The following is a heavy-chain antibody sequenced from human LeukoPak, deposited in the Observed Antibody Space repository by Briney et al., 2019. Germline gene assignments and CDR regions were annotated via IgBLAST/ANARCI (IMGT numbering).Heavy chain of an antibody. CDR1: GGSISRYY. V-gene: IGHV4-59*01. CDR2: IYDTGST. Sequence: SETLSVTFMVSGGSISRYYWSWIRQPRGKGLEWMGYIYDTGSTNYNPSLKSRVTISVDPSKNQFSLKLSSATAAHTAVYYCARDLRGITVAGPKNYYYIDVWGKGTTVTVSS. J-gene: IGHJ6*03. D-gene: IGHD6-19*01. CDR3: ARDLRGITVAGPKNYYYIDV.